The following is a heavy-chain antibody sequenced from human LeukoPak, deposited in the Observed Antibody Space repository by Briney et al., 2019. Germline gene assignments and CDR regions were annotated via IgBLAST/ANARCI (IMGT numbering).Heavy chain of an antibody. CDR1: GYTFTSYA. V-gene: IGHV7-4-1*02. Sequence: ASVKVSCKASGYTFTSYAMNWVRQAPGQGLEWMGWINTNTGNPTYAQGFTGRFVFSLDTSVSTAYLQISSLKAEDTAVYYCARDTERDDSSGYYYGYWGQGTLVTVSS. CDR2: INTNTGNP. D-gene: IGHD3-22*01. J-gene: IGHJ4*02. CDR3: ARDTERDDSSGYYYGY.